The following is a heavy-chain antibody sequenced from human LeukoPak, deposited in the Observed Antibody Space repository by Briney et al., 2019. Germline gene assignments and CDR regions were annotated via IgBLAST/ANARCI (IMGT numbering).Heavy chain of an antibody. V-gene: IGHV3-23*01. CDR3: AKRGVVIRVILVGFHKQAYYFDS. Sequence: GGSLRLSCAVSGITLSNYGMSWVRQAPGKGLEWVAGISGSGGSTNYADSVKGRFTISRDNPKNTLYLQMNSLRAEDTAVYFCAKRGVVIRVILVGFHKQAYYFDSWGQGALVTVSS. CDR2: ISGSGGST. D-gene: IGHD3-22*01. J-gene: IGHJ4*02. CDR1: GITLSNYG.